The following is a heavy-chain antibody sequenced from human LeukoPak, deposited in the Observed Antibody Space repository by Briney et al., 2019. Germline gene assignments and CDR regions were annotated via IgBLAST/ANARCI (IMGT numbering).Heavy chain of an antibody. CDR2: ITSSSSYI. CDR3: ARDPYSGSYGDYYYYYMDV. CDR1: GLRFSTYN. Sequence: GGSLRLPCGVSGLRFSTYNMIGVRQAPGKGLVGVSSITSSSSYIYYADLVKGRFTISRDNAKSSLYLEMNSLRDEDTAVYYCARDPYSGSYGDYYYYYMDVWGKGTTVTISS. D-gene: IGHD1-26*01. V-gene: IGHV3-21*01. J-gene: IGHJ6*03.